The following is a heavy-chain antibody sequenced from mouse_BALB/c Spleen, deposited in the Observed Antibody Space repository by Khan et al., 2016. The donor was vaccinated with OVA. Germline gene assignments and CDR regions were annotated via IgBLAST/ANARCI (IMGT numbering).Heavy chain of an antibody. CDR3: ARDRIDY. J-gene: IGHJ2*01. V-gene: IGHV1-7*01. Sequence: QVQLQQSGAELAKPGASVKMSCKASGYTFTSYWMHWVKQRPGQGLEWIGYINPSSGYTEYNQNFKDKATLPADKSSRTAYMQLSSLTSEDSAVYYCARDRIDYWGQGTTLTVSS. CDR2: INPSSGYT. CDR1: GYTFTSYW.